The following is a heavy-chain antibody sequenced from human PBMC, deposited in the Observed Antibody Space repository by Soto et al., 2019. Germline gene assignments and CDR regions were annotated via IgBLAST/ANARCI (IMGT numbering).Heavy chain of an antibody. Sequence: GGSLSLSCAASGFTFSSYAMSWVRQAPGKGLEWFSAISGSGGSTYYAVSVKGRFTISRDNSKITLYLQINSLRAEDTAVYYCAKVIWIAVAADDAFDIWGQGTMVTVSS. CDR1: GFTFSSYA. J-gene: IGHJ3*02. CDR2: ISGSGGST. CDR3: AKVIWIAVAADDAFDI. D-gene: IGHD6-19*01. V-gene: IGHV3-23*01.